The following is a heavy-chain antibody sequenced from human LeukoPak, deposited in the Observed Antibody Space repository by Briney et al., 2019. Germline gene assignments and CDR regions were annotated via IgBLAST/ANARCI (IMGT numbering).Heavy chain of an antibody. CDR1: GGSISTDY. D-gene: IGHD5-12*01. J-gene: IGHJ5*02. CDR2: LYTNRRN. CDR3: ARDSGVATSLDR. V-gene: IGHV4-4*07. Sequence: SETLSLTCSVSGGSISTDYWNRIRQPAGKGLEWIGRLYTNRRNDYNPSLKSRVTISVDKSKNQFSLNLISVTAADTAVYYCARDSGVATSLDRWGQGILVTVSS.